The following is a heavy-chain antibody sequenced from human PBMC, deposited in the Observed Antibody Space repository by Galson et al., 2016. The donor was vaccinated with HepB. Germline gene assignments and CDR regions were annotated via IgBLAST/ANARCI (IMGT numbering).Heavy chain of an antibody. J-gene: IGHJ6*02. CDR3: ARSGHCSGGACYNSYGMDV. V-gene: IGHV1-18*04. CDR1: GYTFISSP. Sequence: SVKVSCKASGYTFISSPISWVRQAPGQGLEWMGWINTDTGDTVSAQKLQGRVTMTTDTSTDTAYKELTSLRSDDTALYYCARSGHCSGGACYNSYGMDVWGQGTSVTVSS. CDR2: INTDTGDT. D-gene: IGHD2-15*01.